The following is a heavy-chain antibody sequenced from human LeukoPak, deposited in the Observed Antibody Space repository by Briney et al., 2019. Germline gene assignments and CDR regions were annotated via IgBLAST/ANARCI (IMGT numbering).Heavy chain of an antibody. CDR2: SNAGNGNT. J-gene: IGHJ6*02. Sequence: ASVKVSCKASGYTFTSYAMHWVRQAHGQRLEWMGWSNAGNGNTKYSQEFQGRVTITRDTSASTAYMELSSLRSEDMAVYYCAGDWYYDILTGYRYHGMDVWGQGTTVTVSS. CDR1: GYTFTSYA. V-gene: IGHV1-3*02. D-gene: IGHD3-9*01. CDR3: AGDWYYDILTGYRYHGMDV.